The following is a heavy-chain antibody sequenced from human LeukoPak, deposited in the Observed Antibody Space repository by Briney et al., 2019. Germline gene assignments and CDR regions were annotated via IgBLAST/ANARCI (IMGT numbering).Heavy chain of an antibody. V-gene: IGHV3-23*01. CDR3: AKDRGSSGWRYYFDY. CDR1: GFTFSSYA. J-gene: IGHJ4*02. CDR2: ISGSGGST. Sequence: GGSLRFSCAASGFTFSSYAMSWVRQAPGKGLEWVSAISGSGGSTYYADSVKGRFTISRDNSKNTLYLQMNSLRAEDTAVYYCAKDRGSSGWRYYFDYWGQGTLVTVSS. D-gene: IGHD6-19*01.